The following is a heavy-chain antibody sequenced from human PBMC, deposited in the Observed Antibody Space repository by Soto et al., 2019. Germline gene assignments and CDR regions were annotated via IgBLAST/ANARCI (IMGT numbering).Heavy chain of an antibody. CDR2: ISAYTDDP. CDR1: GNTFTNFG. Sequence: QGQLVQSGAEVKKPGASVKVSCTASGNTFTNFGVTWVRQAPGQGLEWMGWISAYTDDPNYAQKFQGRVTMTIDTSRSTACVDLRSLTSADTAVYSCARVIPGAEAWFDPWGQGTLVTVSS. CDR3: ARVIPGAEAWFDP. J-gene: IGHJ5*02. V-gene: IGHV1-18*01. D-gene: IGHD2-2*01.